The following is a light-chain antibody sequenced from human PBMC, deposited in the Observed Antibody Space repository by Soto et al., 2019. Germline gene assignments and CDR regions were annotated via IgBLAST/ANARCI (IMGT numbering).Light chain of an antibody. V-gene: IGKV3-20*01. Sequence: EIVLTQSPGTLSLSPGERATLSCRASQSVSSIYLAWYQQKPGQAPRLLIYGASSRATGIPDRFSGSGSGTDFTLTIIRLEPEDFAVYYCQQQEFTFGPGTKVDIK. J-gene: IGKJ3*01. CDR1: QSVSSIY. CDR3: QQQEFT. CDR2: GAS.